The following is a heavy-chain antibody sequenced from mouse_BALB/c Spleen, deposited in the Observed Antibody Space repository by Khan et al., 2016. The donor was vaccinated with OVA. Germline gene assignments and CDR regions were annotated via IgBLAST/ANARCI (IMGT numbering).Heavy chain of an antibody. CDR3: ARASANSWFAY. V-gene: IGHV1S137*01. CDR2: ISTYYGDA. D-gene: IGHD1-3*01. J-gene: IGHJ3*01. Sequence: QVQLQQSGAELVRPGVSVKISCKGSGYTFTDYAMHWVKQSHAKSLEWIGVISTYYGDATYNEKFKDKATMTVDKSSSTVYMELARLTSEDSAIXSCARASANSWFAYWIQGTLVTVSA. CDR1: GYTFTDYA.